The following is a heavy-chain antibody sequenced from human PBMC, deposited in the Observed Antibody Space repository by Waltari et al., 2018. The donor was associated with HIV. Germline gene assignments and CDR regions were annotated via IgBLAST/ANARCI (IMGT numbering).Heavy chain of an antibody. D-gene: IGHD6-19*01. CDR2: INPNSGGT. J-gene: IGHJ4*02. CDR1: GYTFTGYY. CDR3: ARGGGVSGWYSQDFDY. V-gene: IGHV1-2*04. Sequence: QVQLVQSGAEVKKPGASVKVSCKASGYTFTGYYMHWVRQAPGQGLEWMGWINPNSGGTNYAQKFQGWVTMTRDTSISTAYMELSRLRSDDTAVYYCARGGGVSGWYSQDFDYWGQGTLVTVSS.